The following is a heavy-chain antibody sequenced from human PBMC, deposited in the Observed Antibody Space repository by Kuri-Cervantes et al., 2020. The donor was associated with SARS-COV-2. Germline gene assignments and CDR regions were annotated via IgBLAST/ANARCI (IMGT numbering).Heavy chain of an antibody. Sequence: SETLSLTCAVYGGSFSGYYWSWIRQPPGKGLEWIGEINHSGSTNYNPSLKSRVTISVDTSKNQFSLELSSVTAADTAVYYCARGVGAAVAGTLITIYYYGMDVWGQGTTVTVSS. J-gene: IGHJ6*02. CDR3: ARGVGAAVAGTLITIYYYGMDV. CDR2: INHSGST. CDR1: GGSFSGYY. D-gene: IGHD6-19*01. V-gene: IGHV4-34*01.